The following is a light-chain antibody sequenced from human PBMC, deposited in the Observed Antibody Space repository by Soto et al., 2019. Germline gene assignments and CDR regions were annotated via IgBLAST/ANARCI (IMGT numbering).Light chain of an antibody. CDR1: SGDVGGYDL. CDR2: QVV. CDR3: CSYAGINPLYV. Sequence: QSALTQPASVSGSPGQSITISCTGTSGDVGGYDLVSWYQQHPGKAPKLMIYQVVKRPSGVSNRFSGSQSGNTASLTISGLQAEDEADYYCCSYAGINPLYVFGTGTKVTVL. J-gene: IGLJ1*01. V-gene: IGLV2-23*02.